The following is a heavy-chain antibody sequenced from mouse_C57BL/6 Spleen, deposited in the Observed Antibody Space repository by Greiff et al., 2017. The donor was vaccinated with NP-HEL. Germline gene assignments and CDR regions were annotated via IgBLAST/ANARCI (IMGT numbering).Heavy chain of an antibody. CDR1: GYTFTSYW. J-gene: IGHJ2*01. CDR2: IDPNSGGT. CDR3: AKRGLLSNYFDY. D-gene: IGHD3-3*01. Sequence: QVQLQQPGAELVKPGASVKLSCKASGYTFTSYWMHWVKQRPGRGLEWIGRIDPNSGGTTYNEKFKSKATLTVDKPSSTAYMQLSSLPSEDSAVYYWAKRGLLSNYFDYGGQGTTLTVSS. V-gene: IGHV1-72*01.